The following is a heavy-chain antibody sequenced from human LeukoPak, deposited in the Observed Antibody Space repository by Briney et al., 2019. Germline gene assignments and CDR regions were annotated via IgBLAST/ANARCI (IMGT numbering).Heavy chain of an antibody. CDR2: IYYSGST. CDR3: ASRYSSTFSFDY. CDR1: GGSISSSSYY. Sequence: NPSETLSLTCTVSGGSISSSSYYWGWIRQPPGKGLEWIGSIYYSGSTYYNPSLKSRVTMSVDRSKNQFSLKLSSVTAADTAVYYCASRYSSTFSFDYWGQGTLVTVAS. J-gene: IGHJ4*02. D-gene: IGHD6-13*01. V-gene: IGHV4-39*07.